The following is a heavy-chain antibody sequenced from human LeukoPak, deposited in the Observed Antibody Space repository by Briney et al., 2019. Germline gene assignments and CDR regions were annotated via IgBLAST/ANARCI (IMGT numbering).Heavy chain of an antibody. CDR1: GYSFTTYW. J-gene: IGHJ4*02. CDR3: ARQDF. CDR2: IDPSDSYT. V-gene: IGHV5-10-1*01. Sequence: GESLRTSFKVSGYSFTTYWISWVRQMPGKGLEWMGRIDPSDSYTDYAPSFQGHVTISADRSLSTAYLQWYSLKASDTAMYYCARQDFWGQGTLVTVSS.